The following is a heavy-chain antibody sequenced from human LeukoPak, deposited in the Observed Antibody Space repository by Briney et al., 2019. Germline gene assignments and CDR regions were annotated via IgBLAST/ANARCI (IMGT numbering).Heavy chain of an antibody. Sequence: ASVKVSCKASGYTFTGYYMHWVRQAPGQGLEWMGWMNPNSGNTGYAQKFQGRVTITRNTSISTAYMELSSLRSEDTAVYYCAREDPESGYYYYMDVWGKGTTVTVSS. J-gene: IGHJ6*03. D-gene: IGHD1-14*01. CDR2: MNPNSGNT. CDR1: GYTFTGYY. CDR3: AREDPESGYYYYMDV. V-gene: IGHV1-8*03.